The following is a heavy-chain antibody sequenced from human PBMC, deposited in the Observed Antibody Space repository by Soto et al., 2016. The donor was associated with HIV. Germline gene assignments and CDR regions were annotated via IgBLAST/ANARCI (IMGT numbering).Heavy chain of an antibody. V-gene: IGHV3-33*01. CDR2: IRYDGSNK. Sequence: VQLVESGGGVGQPGRSLRLSCAASGFTFSSYGMHWVRQAPGKGLEWVAVIRYDGSNKYYADSAKGRFTISRDNSKNTLYLQMNSLRADDTAVYYCARESGGMATSGNFDLRGDHGTLVHRLL. CDR1: GFTFSSYG. CDR3: ARESGGMATSGNFDLR. J-gene: IGHJ4*03. D-gene: IGHD3-9*01.